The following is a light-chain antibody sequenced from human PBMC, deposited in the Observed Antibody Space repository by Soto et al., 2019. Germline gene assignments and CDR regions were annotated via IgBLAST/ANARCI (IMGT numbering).Light chain of an antibody. CDR2: GAS. CDR1: QSVSSSY. CDR3: QQYGSSPLVT. J-gene: IGKJ5*01. V-gene: IGKV3-20*01. Sequence: EIVLTQSPSTLSLSPGERATLSCRASQSVSSSYLAWYQQKPGQAPRLLIYGASSRATGIPDRFSGSGSGTNFTLTISRLEPEDVAVYYCQQYGSSPLVTFGQGTRLEIQ.